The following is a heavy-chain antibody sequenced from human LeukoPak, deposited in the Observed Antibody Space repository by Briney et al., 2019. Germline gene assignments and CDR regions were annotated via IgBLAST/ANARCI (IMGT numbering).Heavy chain of an antibody. CDR1: GFSVSRNY. V-gene: IGHV3-66*01. CDR2: IYSGGST. Sequence: GGSLRFSCAASGFSVSRNYMTWVRQAPGEGLEWVSLIYSGGSTSYADSVKGRFTISRDNSKNTLYLQMNSLRAEDTAVYYCARKTDHQTGGDYWGQGTLVTVSS. D-gene: IGHD1-1*01. J-gene: IGHJ4*02. CDR3: ARKTDHQTGGDY.